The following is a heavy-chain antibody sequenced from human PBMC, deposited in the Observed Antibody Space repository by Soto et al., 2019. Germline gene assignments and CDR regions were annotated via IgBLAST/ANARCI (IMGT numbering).Heavy chain of an antibody. CDR2: ISYDGSRK. D-gene: IGHD1-26*01. Sequence: QVHLVESGGGVVQPGSSLRLSCAASEFTFRIFAMHWLRQSPGKGLEWVAVISYDGSRKADSVKGRFTVSRDNSWNTLYLQMNSLRAEDTAIYYCARGDREDIEEVVGVRPGEYSMDVWGQWTTVTVSS. V-gene: IGHV3-30-3*01. CDR3: ARGDREDIEEVVGVRPGEYSMDV. CDR1: EFTFRIFA. J-gene: IGHJ6*02.